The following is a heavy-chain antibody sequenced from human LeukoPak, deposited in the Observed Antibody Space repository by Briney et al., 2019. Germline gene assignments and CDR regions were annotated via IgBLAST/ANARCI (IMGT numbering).Heavy chain of an antibody. D-gene: IGHD1-26*01. Sequence: GGSLRLSCAASGFTFSSYAMSWVRQAPGKGLEWVSAISGSDGSTFYADSVKGRFTISRDNSKNTLYLQMNSLRAEDTAVYYCAKPVRGSNRPYYFDYWGQGTLVTVSS. CDR3: AKPVRGSNRPYYFDY. V-gene: IGHV3-23*01. CDR1: GFTFSSYA. CDR2: ISGSDGST. J-gene: IGHJ4*02.